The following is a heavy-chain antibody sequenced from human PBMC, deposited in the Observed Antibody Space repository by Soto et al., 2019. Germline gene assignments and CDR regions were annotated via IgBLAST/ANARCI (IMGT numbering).Heavy chain of an antibody. CDR3: ARLRIAVAAYFDY. CDR2: IYFSGST. J-gene: IGHJ4*02. V-gene: IGHV4-39*01. CDR1: VDSISISSYS. Sequence: PSETLSVTCTVSVDSISISSYSWGWIRQPPGKGLEWIGSIYFSGSTYFSPSLKSRVTISVDTSKDQFSLKLSSVTAADTAVYYCARLRIAVAAYFDYWGQGTMVTVSS. D-gene: IGHD6-19*01.